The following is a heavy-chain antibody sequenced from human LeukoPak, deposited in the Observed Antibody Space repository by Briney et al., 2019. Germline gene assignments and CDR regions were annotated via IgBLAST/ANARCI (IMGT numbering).Heavy chain of an antibody. D-gene: IGHD1-7*01. J-gene: IGHJ5*02. V-gene: IGHV1-2*02. CDR1: GYTFTGYY. CDR3: ARLRRTGTTVVVWFDP. Sequence: GASVKVSCKASGYTFTGYYMHWVRQAPGQGLEWMGWINPNSGGTNYAQKFQGRVTMTRDTSISTAYMELSRLRSDDTAVYYCARLRRTGTTVVVWFDPWGQGTLVTVSS. CDR2: INPNSGGT.